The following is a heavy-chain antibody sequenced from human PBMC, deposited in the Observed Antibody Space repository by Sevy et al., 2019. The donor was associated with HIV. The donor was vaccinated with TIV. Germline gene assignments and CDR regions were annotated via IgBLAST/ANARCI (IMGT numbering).Heavy chain of an antibody. CDR1: GFTFSSYA. Sequence: GGSLRLSCAASGFTFSSYAMHGVRQAPCKGLEWVAVISYDGSNKYYADSVKGRFTISRDNSKNTLYLQMNSLRAEDTAVYYCARDTKLSSGWYYFDYWGQGTLVTVSS. CDR3: ARDTKLSSGWYYFDY. CDR2: ISYDGSNK. J-gene: IGHJ4*02. V-gene: IGHV3-30-3*01. D-gene: IGHD6-19*01.